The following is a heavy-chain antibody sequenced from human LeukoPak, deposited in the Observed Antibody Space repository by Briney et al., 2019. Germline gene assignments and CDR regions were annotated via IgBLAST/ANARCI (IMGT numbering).Heavy chain of an antibody. CDR3: TTRGDSGSYGDY. J-gene: IGHJ4*02. CDR1: GFTFNNAW. Sequence: GGSLRLSCAASGFTFNNAWMNWVRQAPGKGLEWVGRIKTKTDYGTTDYAAPVKGRFTISRDDLKNTLYLQMNSLKTEDTAVYYCTTRGDSGSYGDYWGQGTLVTVSS. V-gene: IGHV3-15*01. D-gene: IGHD3-10*01. CDR2: IKTKTDYGTT.